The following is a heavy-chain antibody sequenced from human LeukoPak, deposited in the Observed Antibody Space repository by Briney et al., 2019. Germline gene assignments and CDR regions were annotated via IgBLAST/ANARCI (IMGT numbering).Heavy chain of an antibody. CDR3: ATPLYGGNHYFDY. J-gene: IGHJ4*02. V-gene: IGHV1-69*05. CDR1: GGTFSNYA. D-gene: IGHD4-23*01. Sequence: SVNVSCKASGGTFSNYAINWVRQAPGQGLDWIGRIHPIFATTNYAQKLQDRVTITTDDSTSTVYMELRNLRSEDTAVYYCATPLYGGNHYFDYWGQGTLVTVSS. CDR2: IHPIFATT.